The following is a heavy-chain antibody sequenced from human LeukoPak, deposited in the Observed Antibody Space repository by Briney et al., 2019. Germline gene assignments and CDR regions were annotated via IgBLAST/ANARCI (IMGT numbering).Heavy chain of an antibody. CDR1: GYTFNTYG. J-gene: IGHJ4*02. D-gene: IGHD6-19*01. CDR3: ARDSGWYSRRYFDY. V-gene: IGHV1-18*01. Sequence: ASVKVSCTASGYTFNTYGITWVRQAPGQGLEWMGWISAYNGNTNYAQKLQGRVTMTTDTSTSTAYMELRSLRSDDTAVYYCARDSGWYSRRYFDYWGRGTLVTVSS. CDR2: ISAYNGNT.